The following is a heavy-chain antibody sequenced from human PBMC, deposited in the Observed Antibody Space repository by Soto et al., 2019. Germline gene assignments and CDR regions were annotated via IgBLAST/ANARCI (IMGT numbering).Heavy chain of an antibody. CDR2: TNQDGRER. D-gene: IGHD5-18*01. V-gene: IGHV3-7*01. Sequence: EVQLVESGGGLVQPGGSLRLSCVASGFTFRNYWMSWLRQAPGKGLEWVANTNQDGRERYSVYSVKGRFTISRDNAKNSMHLRMNTLRAEDTAVYYCARDGSGYSTDWGQGTLVTVSS. CDR3: ARDGSGYSTD. J-gene: IGHJ4*02. CDR1: GFTFRNYW.